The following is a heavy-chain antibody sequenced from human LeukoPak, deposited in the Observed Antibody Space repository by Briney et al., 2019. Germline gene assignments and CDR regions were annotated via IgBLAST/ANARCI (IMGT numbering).Heavy chain of an antibody. D-gene: IGHD6-6*01. CDR2: IIPIFGTA. CDR1: GGTFSSYA. J-gene: IGHJ3*02. CDR3: ASQVGRQLVHKARDAFDI. Sequence: GASVKVSCKASGGTFSSYAISWVRQAPGQGLEWMGGIIPIFGTANYAQKFQGRVTITTDESTSTAYMELSSLRSEDTAVYYCASQVGRQLVHKARDAFDIWGQGTMVTVSS. V-gene: IGHV1-69*05.